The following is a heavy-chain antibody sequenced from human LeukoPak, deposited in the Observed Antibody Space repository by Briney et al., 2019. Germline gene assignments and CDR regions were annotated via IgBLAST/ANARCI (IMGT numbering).Heavy chain of an antibody. D-gene: IGHD3-10*01. V-gene: IGHV4-59*01. CDR3: ASGAYYYGSGTGWFDP. CDR1: GGSISGYY. Sequence: ETLSLTCTVSGGSISGYYWSWIRQPPGKGLEGIGYIYYSGSTNYNPSPTSRVTITVDTSKNQFSLKLSSVTAAYTAVYYCASGAYYYGSGTGWFDPWGQGTLVTVSS. J-gene: IGHJ5*02. CDR2: IYYSGST.